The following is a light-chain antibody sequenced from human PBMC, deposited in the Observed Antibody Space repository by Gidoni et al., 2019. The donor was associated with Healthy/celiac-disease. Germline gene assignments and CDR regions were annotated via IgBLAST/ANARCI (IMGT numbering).Light chain of an antibody. V-gene: IGKV3-20*01. CDR2: GAS. Sequence: EIVLTHSPGTLSLSPGERATLSCRASQSGSRSYLAWYQQKPGQAPRLLIYGASSMATGIPDRFSGSGSGTDFTLTISRLEPEDFAVYYCQQYGSSPRTFGQGTKVEIK. CDR3: QQYGSSPRT. CDR1: QSGSRSY. J-gene: IGKJ1*01.